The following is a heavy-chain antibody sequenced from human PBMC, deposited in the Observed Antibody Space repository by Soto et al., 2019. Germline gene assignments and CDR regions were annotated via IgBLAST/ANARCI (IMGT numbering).Heavy chain of an antibody. V-gene: IGHV4-39*01. D-gene: IGHD5-12*01. CDR3: ARPEGGYGSGYSWFDP. CDR1: GRSISEINSY. Sequence: NPSETLSLTCSVSGRSISEINSYWGWIRRTPGEGLEWIGTIHHTGSTYYNPSLKSRVIISLDTSKNQFSLKLSSVTAADTALYYCARPEGGYGSGYSWFDPWGQGTRVTVSS. J-gene: IGHJ5*02. CDR2: IHHTGST.